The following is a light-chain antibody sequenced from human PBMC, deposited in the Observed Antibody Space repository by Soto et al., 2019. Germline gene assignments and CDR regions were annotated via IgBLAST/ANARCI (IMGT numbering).Light chain of an antibody. V-gene: IGKV1-5*03. CDR3: QHHDSYSPSWP. Sequence: DIQMTQSPSTLSASVGDRGTITCRASQNINEYLAWYQQKPGKAPKLLIYMASSLESEVPSRFSGSGSGTEFTLTISSLQPDDSATYYCQHHDSYSPSWPFGQGTKVDIK. CDR1: QNINEY. J-gene: IGKJ1*01. CDR2: MAS.